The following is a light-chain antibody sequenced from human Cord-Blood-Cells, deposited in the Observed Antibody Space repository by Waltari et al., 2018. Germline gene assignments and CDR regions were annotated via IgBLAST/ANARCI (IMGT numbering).Light chain of an antibody. CDR1: QSISSY. J-gene: IGKJ4*01. CDR2: AAS. V-gene: IGKV1-39*01. Sequence: DIQMTQSPSSLSASVGDRVTITCRASQSISSYLNWYQQKPGKAPKLLIYAASSLQSGVPSRFSDSGSGTDFTLTISSPQPEDFATYYCQQSYSTRLTFGGGTKVEIK. CDR3: QQSYSTRLT.